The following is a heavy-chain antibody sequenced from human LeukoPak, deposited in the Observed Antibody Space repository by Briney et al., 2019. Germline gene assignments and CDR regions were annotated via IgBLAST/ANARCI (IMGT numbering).Heavy chain of an antibody. J-gene: IGHJ6*03. CDR1: GYTSTGYY. CDR3: ARDGSSSSSGYYYYYMDV. Sequence: ASVKVSCKASGYTSTGYYMHWVRQAPGQGLEWMGRINPNSGGTNYAQKFQGRVTMTRDTSISTAYMELSRLRSDDTAVYYCARDGSSSSSGYYYYYMDVWGKGTTVTVSS. V-gene: IGHV1-2*06. CDR2: INPNSGGT. D-gene: IGHD6-6*01.